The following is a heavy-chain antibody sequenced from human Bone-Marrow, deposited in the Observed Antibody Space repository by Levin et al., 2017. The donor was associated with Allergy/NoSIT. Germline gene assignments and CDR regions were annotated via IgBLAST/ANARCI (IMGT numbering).Heavy chain of an antibody. J-gene: IGHJ4*02. D-gene: IGHD6-19*01. Sequence: GESLKISCAASGFTFSRFAMSWVRQAPGRGLEWVASVNNRGNAYYGGSVQGRFTVSRDNSKDTLDLQMNSLRDDDTAIYYCAKDHPSSGWPAFEYWGQGILVTVSS. V-gene: IGHV3-23*01. CDR3: AKDHPSSGWPAFEY. CDR2: VNNRGNA. CDR1: GFTFSRFA.